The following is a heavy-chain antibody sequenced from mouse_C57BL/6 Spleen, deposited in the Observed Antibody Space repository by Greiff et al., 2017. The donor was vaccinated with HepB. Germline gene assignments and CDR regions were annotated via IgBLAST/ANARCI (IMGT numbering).Heavy chain of an antibody. J-gene: IGHJ2*01. V-gene: IGHV5-4*01. CDR2: ISDGGSYT. CDR3: TRGGPTIVTPFDY. Sequence: EVQRVESGGGLVKPGGSLKLSCAASGFTFSSYAMSWVRQTPEKRLEWVATISDGGSYTYYPDNVKGRFTISRDNAKNNLYLQMSHLKSEDTAMYYCTRGGPTIVTPFDYWGQGTTLTVSS. CDR1: GFTFSSYA. D-gene: IGHD2-5*01.